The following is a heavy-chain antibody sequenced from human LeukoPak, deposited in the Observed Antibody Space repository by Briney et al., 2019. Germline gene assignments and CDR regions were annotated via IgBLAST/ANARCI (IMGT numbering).Heavy chain of an antibody. CDR1: GLTFSTSG. V-gene: IGHV3-23*01. Sequence: GGSLRLSCTASGLTFSTSGFNWVRQAPGKGLEWVASISGSGGSTYYADSVKGRFTISRDNSENTLYLQMNSVRAEDTAVYYCAKPFVGVKGAFDIWGQGTMVTVSS. J-gene: IGHJ3*02. D-gene: IGHD3-16*01. CDR2: ISGSGGST. CDR3: AKPFVGVKGAFDI.